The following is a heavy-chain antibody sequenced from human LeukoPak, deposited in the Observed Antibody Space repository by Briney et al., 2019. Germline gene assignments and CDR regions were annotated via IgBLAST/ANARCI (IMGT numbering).Heavy chain of an antibody. D-gene: IGHD2-15*01. V-gene: IGHV3-23*01. Sequence: GGSLRLSCAASGFASGFTFSNYDMTWVRQVPGKGLEWVSTISYGGHSTYYADSVKGRFTISRDNSKNTLYLQMNSLRAEDTAVYYCAKALRGSCYSGIDYWGQGTLVTVSS. CDR3: AKALRGSCYSGIDY. CDR2: ISYGGHST. CDR1: GFASGFTFSNYD. J-gene: IGHJ4*02.